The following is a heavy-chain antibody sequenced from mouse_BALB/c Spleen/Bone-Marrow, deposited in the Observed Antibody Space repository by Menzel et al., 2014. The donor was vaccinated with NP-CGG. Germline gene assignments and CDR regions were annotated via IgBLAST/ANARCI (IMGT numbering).Heavy chain of an antibody. J-gene: IGHJ3*01. V-gene: IGHV7-1*02. Sequence: EVKLMESGGGLVQPGDSLRLSCATSGFTFSDFYMEWVRQPPGKRLEWIAASRNKAKYYTTECSASVKGPFIVSRDTSQSVLYLQMNALRAEDTAIYYCARDVGYGNYFVYWGQGTLVTVSA. CDR2: SRNKAKYYTT. CDR1: GFTFSDFY. CDR3: ARDVGYGNYFVY. D-gene: IGHD2-10*02.